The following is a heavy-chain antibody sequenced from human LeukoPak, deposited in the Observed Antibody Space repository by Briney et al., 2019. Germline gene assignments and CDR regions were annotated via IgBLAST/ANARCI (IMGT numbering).Heavy chain of an antibody. D-gene: IGHD6-6*01. CDR2: IYYSGST. V-gene: IGHV4-59*08. CDR3: ARQSIAARGYYYYMDV. Sequence: PSETLSLTCTVSGGSISSYYWSWIRQPPGKGLEWIGYIYYSGSTNYNPSLKSRVTISVDTSKNQFSLKLSSVTAADTAVYYCARQSIAARGYYYYMDVWGKGTTVTVSS. J-gene: IGHJ6*03. CDR1: GGSISSYY.